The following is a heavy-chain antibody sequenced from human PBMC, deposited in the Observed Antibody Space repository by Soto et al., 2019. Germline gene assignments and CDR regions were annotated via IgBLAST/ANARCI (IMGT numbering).Heavy chain of an antibody. D-gene: IGHD3-3*01. CDR2: INAGNGNT. CDR3: ARDFALYGMDV. Sequence: SGKVSCKASAYTLTSYAMHWVRQAPGQRLEWMGWINAGNGNTKYSQKFQGRVTITRDTSASTAYMELRSLRSEDTAVYYCARDFALYGMDVWGQGTTVTVSS. CDR1: AYTLTSYA. J-gene: IGHJ6*02. V-gene: IGHV1-3*01.